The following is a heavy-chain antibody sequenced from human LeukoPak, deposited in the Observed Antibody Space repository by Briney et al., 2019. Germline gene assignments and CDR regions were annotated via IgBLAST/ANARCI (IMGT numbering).Heavy chain of an antibody. CDR3: ARDGEEDGGTLPFDY. V-gene: IGHV1-18*01. CDR2: ISAYNGNT. J-gene: IGHJ4*02. CDR1: GYTFTSYG. Sequence: ASVKVSCKASGYTFTSYGISCVRQAPGQGLEWMGWISAYNGNTNYAQKLQGRVTMTTDTSTSTAYMELRSLRSDDTAVYYCARDGEEDGGTLPFDYWGQGTLVTVSS. D-gene: IGHD4-23*01.